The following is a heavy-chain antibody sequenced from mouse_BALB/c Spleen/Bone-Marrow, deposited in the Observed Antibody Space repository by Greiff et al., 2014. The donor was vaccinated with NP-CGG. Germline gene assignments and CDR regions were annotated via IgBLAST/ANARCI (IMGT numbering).Heavy chain of an antibody. CDR2: IDPYYGGT. J-gene: IGHJ3*01. Sequence: EVKLQESGPELEKPGASVKISCKASGYSFTGYNMNWVKQSDGRSLEWIGNIDPYYGGTSYNQKFRGKATLTVDKSSSTAYMRLTSLTSEDSAVYYCARNHFGSNSLGYWGQGTLVTVSA. D-gene: IGHD1-1*01. V-gene: IGHV1S135*01. CDR3: ARNHFGSNSLGY. CDR1: GYSFTGYN.